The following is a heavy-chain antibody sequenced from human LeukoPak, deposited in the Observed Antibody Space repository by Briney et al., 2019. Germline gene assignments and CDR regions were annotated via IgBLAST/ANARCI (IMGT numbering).Heavy chain of an antibody. CDR3: ARVSNELGYCGGGTCLGFDY. Sequence: PSETLSLTCTVSGGSISSYYWSWIRQPPGKGLEWIGYIYYSGGTNYNPSLKSRVTISLDTSKNQFSLKLSSVTAADTAVYYCARVSNELGYCGGGTCLGFDYWGQGTLVTVSS. J-gene: IGHJ4*02. D-gene: IGHD2-15*01. CDR2: IYYSGGT. CDR1: GGSISSYY. V-gene: IGHV4-59*08.